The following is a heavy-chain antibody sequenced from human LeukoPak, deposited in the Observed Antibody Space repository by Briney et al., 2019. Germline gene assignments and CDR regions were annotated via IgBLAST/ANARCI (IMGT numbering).Heavy chain of an antibody. Sequence: SETLSLTCAVYGGSFSGYYWSWIRQPPGKGLEWIGEINHSGSTNYNPSLKSRVTISVDRSKNQFSLKLTSVTAADTAVYYCARGLWFGRKFDYRGQGTLVTVSS. V-gene: IGHV4-34*01. D-gene: IGHD3-10*01. CDR3: ARGLWFGRKFDY. J-gene: IGHJ4*02. CDR2: INHSGST. CDR1: GGSFSGYY.